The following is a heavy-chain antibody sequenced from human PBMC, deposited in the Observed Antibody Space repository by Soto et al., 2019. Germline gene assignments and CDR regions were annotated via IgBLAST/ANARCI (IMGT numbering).Heavy chain of an antibody. CDR3: ARSLRATSPLTF. Sequence: WGSLRLSWEACGYTFTDYHICWICQAPGKGLEWVALISETGSHTAYAESVQGRFTISRGNARPSVFLPLSSLRSEDTAVYFCARSLRATSPLTFWGQGTPVTVSS. V-gene: IGHV3-11*06. D-gene: IGHD7-27*01. CDR2: ISETGSHT. CDR1: GYTFTDYH. J-gene: IGHJ4*02.